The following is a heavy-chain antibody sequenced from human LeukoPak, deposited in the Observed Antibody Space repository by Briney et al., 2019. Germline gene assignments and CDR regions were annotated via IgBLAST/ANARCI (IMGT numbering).Heavy chain of an antibody. CDR3: ARCDFWSGYFTYYFDY. Sequence: SETLSLTCAVYGGSFSGYYWSWIRQPPGKGLEWIGEINHSGSTNYNPSLKSRVTISVDTSKNQFSLKLSSVTAADTAVYYCARCDFWSGYFTYYFDYWGQGTLVTVSS. V-gene: IGHV4-34*01. D-gene: IGHD3-3*01. CDR1: GGSFSGYY. CDR2: INHSGST. J-gene: IGHJ4*02.